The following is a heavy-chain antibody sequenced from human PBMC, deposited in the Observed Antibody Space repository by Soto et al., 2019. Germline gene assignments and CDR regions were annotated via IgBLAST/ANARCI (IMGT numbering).Heavy chain of an antibody. V-gene: IGHV3-30-3*01. CDR1: GFTFSSYA. Sequence: GGSLRLSCAASGFTFSSYAMHWVRQAPGKGLEWVAVISYDGSNKYYADSVKGRFTISRDNSKNTLYLQMNSLRAEDTAVYYCARGIIAAAAKAYYYYGMDVWGQGTTVTVSS. D-gene: IGHD6-13*01. CDR2: ISYDGSNK. CDR3: ARGIIAAAAKAYYYYGMDV. J-gene: IGHJ6*02.